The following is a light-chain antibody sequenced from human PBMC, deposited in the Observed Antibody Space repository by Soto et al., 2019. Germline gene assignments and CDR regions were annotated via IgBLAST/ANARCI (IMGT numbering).Light chain of an antibody. V-gene: IGKV1-5*01. CDR1: QSISAY. CDR3: QHYNSYSEA. J-gene: IGKJ1*01. Sequence: ERVTIPCRANQSISAYLNWYQLKPGKAPKLLIYAASTLQRGVPSRFSGSGSGTDFTLTISSLQPDDFATYYCQHYNSYSEAFGQGTKVDIK. CDR2: AAS.